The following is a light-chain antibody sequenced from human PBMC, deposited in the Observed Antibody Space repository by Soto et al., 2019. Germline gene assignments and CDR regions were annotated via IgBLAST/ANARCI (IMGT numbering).Light chain of an antibody. J-gene: IGKJ4*01. CDR1: QTVSGN. CDR2: GTS. V-gene: IGKV3-15*01. CDR3: QQYNKWPLT. Sequence: EIVMTQSPATLSVSPGERATLSCRASQTVSGNLAWYQQKPGQAPRLLICGTSTRATGISARFSGSGSGTEFALTISSLQSEDFAVYYCQQYNKWPLTFGGGTKVEIK.